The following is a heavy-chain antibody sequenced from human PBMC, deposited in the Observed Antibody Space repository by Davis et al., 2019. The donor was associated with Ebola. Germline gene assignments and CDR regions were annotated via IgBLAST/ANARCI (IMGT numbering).Heavy chain of an antibody. CDR3: ARDHMGSLDN. CDR1: GGSISAYQ. CDR2: IFNSGTA. J-gene: IGHJ4*02. Sequence: MPGGSLTLSCTVSGGSISAYQWAWIRQPPGTGLDYVGHIFNSGTASYNSALKSRVTISLDKSSNQFSLKLNSVTAADTAIYFCARDHMGSLDNWGQGTLVTVSS. D-gene: IGHD1-26*01. V-gene: IGHV4-59*01.